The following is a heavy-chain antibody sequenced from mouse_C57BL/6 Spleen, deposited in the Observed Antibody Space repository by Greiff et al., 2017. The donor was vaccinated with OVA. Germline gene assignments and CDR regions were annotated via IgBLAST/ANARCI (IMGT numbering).Heavy chain of an antibody. V-gene: IGHV1-26*01. CDR3: ARGFDGYSYFDV. J-gene: IGHJ1*03. Sequence: EVQLQQSGPELVKPGASVKISCKASGYTFTDYYMNWVKQSHGQSLEWIGDINPNNGGTSYNQKFKGKATLTVDKSSSTAYMELRSLTSEDSAVYYCARGFDGYSYFDVWGTGTTVTVSS. CDR1: GYTFTDYY. D-gene: IGHD2-3*01. CDR2: INPNNGGT.